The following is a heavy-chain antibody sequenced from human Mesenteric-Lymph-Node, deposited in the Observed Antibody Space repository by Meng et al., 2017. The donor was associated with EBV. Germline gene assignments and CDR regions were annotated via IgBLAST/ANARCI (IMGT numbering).Heavy chain of an antibody. V-gene: IGHV4-34*01. J-gene: IGHJ5*02. Sequence: QQGGGGLVNASESLCHSGVVNGGSFTGYFWRWIRQPPGKGLEWIGEINHSGDASYNPSLKSRVIISVDTAKNQFSLKLNSLTAADTAVYYCAKGRIVARSPWLNPWGQGILVTVSS. D-gene: IGHD6-6*01. CDR3: AKGRIVARSPWLNP. CDR2: INHSGDA. CDR1: GGSFTGYF.